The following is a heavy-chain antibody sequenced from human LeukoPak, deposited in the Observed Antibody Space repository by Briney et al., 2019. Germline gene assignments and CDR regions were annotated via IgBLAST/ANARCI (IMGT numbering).Heavy chain of an antibody. D-gene: IGHD6-13*01. J-gene: IGHJ4*02. CDR1: GFTFSSYS. CDR2: ISYDGSNK. CDR3: AKDKVIAAAGSALDY. V-gene: IGHV3-30*18. Sequence: GGSLRLSCAASGFTFSSYSMNWVRQAPGKGLEWVAVISYDGSNKYYADSVKGRFTISRDNSKNTLYLQMNSLRAEDTAVYYCAKDKVIAAAGSALDYWGQGTLVTVSS.